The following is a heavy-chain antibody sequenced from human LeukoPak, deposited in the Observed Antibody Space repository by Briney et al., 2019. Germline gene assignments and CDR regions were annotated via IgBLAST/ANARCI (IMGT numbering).Heavy chain of an antibody. J-gene: IGHJ4*02. D-gene: IGHD5-12*01. CDR2: IYYSGST. CDR1: GDSVGSTRYY. Sequence: SETLSLTCTVSGDSVGSTRYYWNWIRQPPGKELEWIGYIYYSGSTNYNPSLQSRVTISVDTSKNQFSLRLSSVTAADTAVYYCARSYSSGYDRLDYWGQGTLVAVSS. V-gene: IGHV4-61*01. CDR3: ARSYSSGYDRLDY.